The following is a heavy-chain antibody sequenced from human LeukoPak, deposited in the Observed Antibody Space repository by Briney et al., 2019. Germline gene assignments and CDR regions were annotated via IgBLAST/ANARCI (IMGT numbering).Heavy chain of an antibody. CDR3: ARIASTAGGDY. Sequence: SETLSLTCTVSGGAISSYYWSWIRQPPGKGLEWIGYIYYSGSTNYNPSLKSRVTISVDTSKNQFSLKLSSVTAADTAVYYCARIASTAGGDYWGQGTLVTVSS. D-gene: IGHD2-21*01. CDR1: GGAISSYY. J-gene: IGHJ4*02. V-gene: IGHV4-59*08. CDR2: IYYSGST.